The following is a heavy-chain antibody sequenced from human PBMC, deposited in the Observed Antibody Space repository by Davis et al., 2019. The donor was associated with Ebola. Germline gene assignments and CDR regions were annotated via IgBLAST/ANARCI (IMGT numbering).Heavy chain of an antibody. Sequence: GESLKISCAASGFTFSSYAMSWVRQAPGKGLEWVSEITGSGGNTNYADSVKGRFTISRDNFKNTLYLQMNSLSAEDTAVYYCASLVAAAIWGQGTMVTVSP. J-gene: IGHJ3*02. CDR2: ITGSGGNT. CDR1: GFTFSSYA. V-gene: IGHV3-23*01. D-gene: IGHD6-13*01. CDR3: ASLVAAAI.